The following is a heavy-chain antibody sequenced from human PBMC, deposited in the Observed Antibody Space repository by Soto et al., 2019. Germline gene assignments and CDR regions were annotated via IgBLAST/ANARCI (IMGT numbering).Heavy chain of an antibody. CDR1: GGSISSSSYY. D-gene: IGHD4-17*01. CDR2: IYYSGST. V-gene: IGHV4-39*01. Sequence: QLQLQESGPGLVKPSETLSLTCTVSGGSISSSSYYWGWIRQPPGKGLEWIGSIYYSGSTYYNPSLKSRVTISVDTSKNQFSLKLSSVTAADTAVYYCARRGEATTVTPQFDYWGQGTLVTVSS. J-gene: IGHJ4*02. CDR3: ARRGEATTVTPQFDY.